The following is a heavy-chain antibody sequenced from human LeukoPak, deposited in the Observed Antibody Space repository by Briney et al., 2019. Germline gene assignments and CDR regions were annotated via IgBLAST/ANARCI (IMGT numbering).Heavy chain of an antibody. D-gene: IGHD5-18*01. Sequence: ASVKVSCKGSGGTFISYGISWGRQAPGQGGEWMGRIIAMFGTANYAQKLQGRDTINTEENTRKDYMEMSSLRSEDTAVYYCARRYSYPDAFDIWGQGTMVTVSS. CDR2: IIAMFGTA. CDR1: GGTFISYG. J-gene: IGHJ3*02. V-gene: IGHV1-69*05. CDR3: ARRYSYPDAFDI.